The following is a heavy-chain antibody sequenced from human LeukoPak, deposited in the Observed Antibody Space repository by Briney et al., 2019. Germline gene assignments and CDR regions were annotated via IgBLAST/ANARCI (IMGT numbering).Heavy chain of an antibody. CDR1: GGSFSGYY. J-gene: IGHJ4*02. V-gene: IGHV4-34*01. CDR2: INHSGST. D-gene: IGHD6-6*01. Sequence: SETLSLTCAVYGGSFSGYYWSWIRQPPGKGLEWIGEINHSGSTNYNPSLKSQVTISVDTSKNQVSLKLSSVTAADTAVYYCASRYRGAARLDYWGQGTLVTVSS. CDR3: ASRYRGAARLDY.